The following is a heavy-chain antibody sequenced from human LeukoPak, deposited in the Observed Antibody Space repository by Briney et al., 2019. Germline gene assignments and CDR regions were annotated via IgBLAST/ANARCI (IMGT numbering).Heavy chain of an antibody. D-gene: IGHD3-22*01. J-gene: IGHJ4*02. CDR1: GFTFSDTW. Sequence: GGSLRLSCAASGFTFSDTWMHWVRQAPGEGLVWVSRIRSDGSDTRYAESVKGRFTISRDNSKNTLYLQMNSLRAEDTAVYYCAKGLYYDSSGSDYWGQGTLVTVSS. V-gene: IGHV3-74*01. CDR3: AKGLYYDSSGSDY. CDR2: IRSDGSDT.